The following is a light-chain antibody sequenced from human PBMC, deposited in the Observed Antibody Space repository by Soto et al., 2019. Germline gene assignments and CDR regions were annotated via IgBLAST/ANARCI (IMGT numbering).Light chain of an antibody. J-gene: IGLJ2*01. V-gene: IGLV1-44*01. CDR3: AAWDDSLRVVV. CDR2: SDS. Sequence: QSALTQPPSASGTPGQRVTIPCSGSSSNIGSNTVNWYQQVPGMAPKLLIYSDSQRPSGVPDRFSGSESGTSVSLAISGLQSEDEADYYCAAWDDSLRVVVFGGGTKVTVL. CDR1: SSNIGSNT.